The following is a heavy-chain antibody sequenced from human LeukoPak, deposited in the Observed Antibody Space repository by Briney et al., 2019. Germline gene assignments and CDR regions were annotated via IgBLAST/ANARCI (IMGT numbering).Heavy chain of an antibody. CDR2: IYTSGST. J-gene: IGHJ6*03. CDR3: ARDQGGSYSDYYYYYMDV. D-gene: IGHD1-26*01. V-gene: IGHV4-4*07. Sequence: SETLSLTRTVSGGSISSYYWSWIRQPAGKGLEWIGRIYTSGSTNYNPSLKSRVTMSVDTSKNQFSLKLSSVTAADTAVYYCARDQGGSYSDYYYYYMDVWGKGTTVTVSS. CDR1: GGSISSYY.